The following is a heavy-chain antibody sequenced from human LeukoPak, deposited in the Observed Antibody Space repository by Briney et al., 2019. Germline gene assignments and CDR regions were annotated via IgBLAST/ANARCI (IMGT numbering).Heavy chain of an antibody. CDR2: MNPNSGNT. CDR3: ARVRHSSGSRLDY. J-gene: IGHJ4*02. D-gene: IGHD3-22*01. CDR1: GYTFTSYD. V-gene: IGHV1-8*03. Sequence: ASVKVSCKASGYTFTSYDINWVQQATGQGLEWMGWMNPNSGNTGYAQKFQGRVTITRNTSISTAYMELSSLRSEDTAVYYCARVRHSSGSRLDYWGQGTLVTVSS.